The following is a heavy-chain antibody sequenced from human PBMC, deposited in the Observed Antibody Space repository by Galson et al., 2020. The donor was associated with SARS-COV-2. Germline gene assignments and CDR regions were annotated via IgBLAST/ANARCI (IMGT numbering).Heavy chain of an antibody. V-gene: IGHV3-64*01. CDR2: IINDGGHT. Sequence: GESLKISCAAPGFTFSNYAIHWVRQAPGKGLEFVSLIINDGGHTYYANSVNGRFTISRDNSKNTLYLQMGNLRAEDMAIYYCARDTTRDGGNSGGYFDSWGQGTLVTVSS. CDR3: ARDTTRDGGNSGGYFDS. J-gene: IGHJ4*02. CDR1: GFTFSNYA. D-gene: IGHD2-21*01.